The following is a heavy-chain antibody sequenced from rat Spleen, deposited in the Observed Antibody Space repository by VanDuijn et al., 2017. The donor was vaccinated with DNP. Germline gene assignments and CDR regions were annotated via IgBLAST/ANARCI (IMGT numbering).Heavy chain of an antibody. Sequence: QVQLKESGPGLVQPSQTLSLTCTVSGFSLISYGVSCVRQPPGKGLEWIAAISNGGSTYYNSGLKSLLRISKDTSKSQVFLKMNSLQTEDTAMYFCAREGRHHAGFDYWGQGVMVTVSS. D-gene: IGHD1-11*01. CDR3: AREGRHHAGFDY. CDR2: ISNGGST. CDR1: GFSLISYG. J-gene: IGHJ2*01. V-gene: IGHV2S12*01.